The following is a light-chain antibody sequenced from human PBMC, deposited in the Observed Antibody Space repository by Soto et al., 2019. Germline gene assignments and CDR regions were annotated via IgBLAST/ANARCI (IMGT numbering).Light chain of an antibody. CDR1: QSLAYSDGNTY. CDR2: KVS. CDR3: MQGTHWPPYT. V-gene: IGKV2-30*01. J-gene: IGKJ2*01. Sequence: DVVMTQSPLSLPVTLGQPASISCRSSQSLAYSDGNTYLNWFQQRPGQSPRRLIYKVSNRDSGVPDRFSCSGSGTDFTLKISRVEAEDVGVYYSMQGTHWPPYTFGQGTKLEIK.